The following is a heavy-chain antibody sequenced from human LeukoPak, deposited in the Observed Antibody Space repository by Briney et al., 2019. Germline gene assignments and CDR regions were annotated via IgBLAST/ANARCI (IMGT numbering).Heavy chain of an antibody. Sequence: PSETLSLTCAVYGGSFSGYYWSWIRQPPGKGLEWIGYIYYSGSTNYNPSLKSRVTISVDTSKNQFSLKLSSVTAADTAVYYCARGGPNLKFDPWGQGTLVTVSS. CDR1: GGSFSGYY. V-gene: IGHV4-59*01. CDR2: IYYSGST. J-gene: IGHJ5*02. CDR3: ARGGPNLKFDP. D-gene: IGHD1-14*01.